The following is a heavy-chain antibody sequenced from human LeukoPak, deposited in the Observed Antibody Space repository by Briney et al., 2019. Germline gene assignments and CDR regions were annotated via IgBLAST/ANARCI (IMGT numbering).Heavy chain of an antibody. J-gene: IGHJ4*02. CDR3: ARGHSSWARRANDY. D-gene: IGHD6-13*01. CDR2: ISSSGSTI. CDR1: GFTFSDYY. V-gene: IGHV3-11*01. Sequence: PGGSLRLSCAASGFTFSDYYMSWIRQAPGKGLKWVSYISSSGSTIYYADSVKGRFTISRDNAKNSLYLQMNSLRAEDTAVYYCARGHSSWARRANDYWGQGTLVTVSS.